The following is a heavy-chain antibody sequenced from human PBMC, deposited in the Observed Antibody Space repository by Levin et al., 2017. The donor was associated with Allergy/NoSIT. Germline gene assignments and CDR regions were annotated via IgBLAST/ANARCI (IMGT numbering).Heavy chain of an antibody. CDR2: IYYSGST. Sequence: LRLSCTVSGGSISSGDYYWSWIRQPPGKGLEWIGYIYYSGSTYYNPSLKSRVTISVDTSKNQFSLKLSSVTAADTAVYYCAGDRIGYCSGGSCYRRNYWGQGTLVTVSS. J-gene: IGHJ4*02. CDR3: AGDRIGYCSGGSCYRRNY. CDR1: GGSISSGDYY. V-gene: IGHV4-30-4*01. D-gene: IGHD2-15*01.